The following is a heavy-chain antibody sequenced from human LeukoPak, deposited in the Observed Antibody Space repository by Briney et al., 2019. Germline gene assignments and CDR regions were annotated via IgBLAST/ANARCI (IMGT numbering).Heavy chain of an antibody. CDR3: ARGQTSGITMVRGAFGY. D-gene: IGHD3-10*01. V-gene: IGHV4-34*01. Sequence: SETLSLTCAVYGGSFGGYYWSWIRQPPGKGLEWIGEINHSGSTNYNPSLKSRVTISVDTSKNQFSLKLSSVTAADTAVYYCARGQTSGITMVRGAFGYWGQGTLVTVSS. CDR2: INHSGST. CDR1: GGSFGGYY. J-gene: IGHJ4*02.